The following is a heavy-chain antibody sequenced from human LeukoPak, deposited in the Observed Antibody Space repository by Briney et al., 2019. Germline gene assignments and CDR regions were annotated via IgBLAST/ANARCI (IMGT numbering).Heavy chain of an antibody. D-gene: IGHD2-21*01. CDR1: GGSFSGYY. V-gene: IGHV4-34*01. Sequence: PSETLSLXCAVYGGSFSGYYWSWIRQPPGKGLEWIGEINHSGSTNYNPSLKSRVTMSVDTSKNQFSLKLSSVTAADTAVYYCARVFGPGAFDIWGQGTMVTVSS. J-gene: IGHJ3*02. CDR2: INHSGST. CDR3: ARVFGPGAFDI.